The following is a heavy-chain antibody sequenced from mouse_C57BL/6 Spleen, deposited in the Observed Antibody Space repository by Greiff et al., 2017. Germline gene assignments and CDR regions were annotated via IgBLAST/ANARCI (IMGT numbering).Heavy chain of an antibody. CDR2: IYPRSGNT. Sequence: QVQLKESGAELARPGASVKLSCKASGYTFTSYGISWVKQRTGQGLEWIGEIYPRSGNTYYNEKFKGKATLTADKSSSPAYMELRSLTSEDSAVYFCARLDITTVVATRYFDVWGTGTTVTVSS. V-gene: IGHV1-81*01. J-gene: IGHJ1*03. D-gene: IGHD1-1*01. CDR3: ARLDITTVVATRYFDV. CDR1: GYTFTSYG.